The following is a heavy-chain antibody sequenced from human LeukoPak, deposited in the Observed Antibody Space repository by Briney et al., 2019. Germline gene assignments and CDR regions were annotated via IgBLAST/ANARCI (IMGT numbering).Heavy chain of an antibody. CDR1: GFTFSNYW. D-gene: IGHD5-12*01. V-gene: IGHV3-7*04. Sequence: QPGGSLRLSCAASGFTFSNYWMTWVRQAPGKGLEWVANIKRDGSEKYYVDSVKGRFTISRDNAKNSLYLQMNSLRAEDTAVYYCARSTYGGYDYFDYWGQGTLVTVSS. J-gene: IGHJ4*02. CDR3: ARSTYGGYDYFDY. CDR2: IKRDGSEK.